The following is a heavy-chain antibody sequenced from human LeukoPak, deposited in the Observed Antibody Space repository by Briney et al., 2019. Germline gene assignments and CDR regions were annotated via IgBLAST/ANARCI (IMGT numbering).Heavy chain of an antibody. Sequence: PGGSLRLSCAASGFTFSNYGMHWVRQAPGKGLEWVALISYDGSNRYYADSVKGRFTISRDNSKNTLYLQMNSLRAEDTAVYYCAKDRGQYSGSYEDYWGQGTLVTVSS. CDR3: AKDRGQYSGSYEDY. CDR2: ISYDGSNR. V-gene: IGHV3-30*18. CDR1: GFTFSNYG. D-gene: IGHD1-26*01. J-gene: IGHJ4*02.